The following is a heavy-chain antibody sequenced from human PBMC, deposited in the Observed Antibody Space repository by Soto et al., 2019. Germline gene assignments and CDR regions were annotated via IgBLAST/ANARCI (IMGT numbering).Heavy chain of an antibody. CDR1: GGSFSGYY. CDR2: INHSGST. J-gene: IGHJ4*02. D-gene: IGHD7-27*01. CDR3: ARGWGRIFDY. V-gene: IGHV4-34*01. Sequence: QVQLQQWGAGLLKPSETLSLTCAVYGGSFSGYYWNWIRQPPGKGLEWIGEINHSGSTNYNPSLKSRVTISVETSKTQFSLKLSSVTAADTAVYYCARGWGRIFDYWGQGTLVTVSS.